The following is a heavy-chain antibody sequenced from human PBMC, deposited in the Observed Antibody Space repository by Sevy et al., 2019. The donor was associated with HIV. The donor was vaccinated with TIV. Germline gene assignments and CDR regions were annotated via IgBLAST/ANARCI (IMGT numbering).Heavy chain of an antibody. V-gene: IGHV1-2*02. D-gene: IGHD6-13*01. Sequence: TSVKVSCKASGYTFTGYYMHWVRQAPGQGLEWMGWINPNSGGTNYAQKFQGRVTMTRDTSISTAYMELSRLRSDDTAVYYCARTDSSSWYSFSPIDAFDIWGQGTMVTVSS. CDR1: GYTFTGYY. CDR2: INPNSGGT. CDR3: ARTDSSSWYSFSPIDAFDI. J-gene: IGHJ3*02.